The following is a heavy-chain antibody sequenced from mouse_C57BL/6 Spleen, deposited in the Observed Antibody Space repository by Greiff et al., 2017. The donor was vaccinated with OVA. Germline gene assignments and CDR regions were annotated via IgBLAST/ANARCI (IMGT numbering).Heavy chain of an antibody. D-gene: IGHD4-1*01. CDR2: IYPGDGDT. J-gene: IGHJ2*01. V-gene: IGHV1-82*01. CDR1: GYAFSSSW. CDR3: ARERIGNLDY. Sequence: QVQLQQSGPELVKPGASVKISCKASGYAFSSSWMNWVKQRPGKGLEWIGRIYPGDGDTNYNGKFKGKATLTADKSSSTAYMQLSSLTSEDSAVYFCARERIGNLDYWGQGTTLTVSS.